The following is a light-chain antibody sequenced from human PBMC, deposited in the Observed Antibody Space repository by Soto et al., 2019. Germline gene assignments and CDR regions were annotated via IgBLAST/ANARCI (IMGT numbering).Light chain of an antibody. J-gene: IGKJ5*01. V-gene: IGKV3-15*01. CDR1: QTIGRN. CDR3: QQHSQWPIT. CDR2: YIS. Sequence: EIVMTQSPGTLSLSPGETATLSCRASQTIGRNYLAWYQQKPGQAPRLLIYYISTRAADIPARFSGSGSGTDFTLTISSLQSEDSGCYYCQQHSQWPITFGQGTRLEIK.